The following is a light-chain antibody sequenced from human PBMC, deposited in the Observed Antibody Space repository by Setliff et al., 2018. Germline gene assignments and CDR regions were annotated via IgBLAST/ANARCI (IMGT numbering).Light chain of an antibody. CDR2: EVS. V-gene: IGLV2-8*01. CDR3: SSYAGSNNYV. Sequence: SALTQPPSASGSPGQSVTISCTGTSSDVGGYNYVSWYQQHPGKAPKLMIYEVSKRPSGVPDRFSGSKSGNTASLTVSGLQAEDEADYYCSSYAGSNNYVFGTGTK. CDR1: SSDVGGYNY. J-gene: IGLJ1*01.